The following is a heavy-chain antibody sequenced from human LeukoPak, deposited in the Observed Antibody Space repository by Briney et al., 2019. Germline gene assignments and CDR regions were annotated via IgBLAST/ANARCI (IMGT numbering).Heavy chain of an antibody. J-gene: IGHJ6*02. CDR1: GFTVSSNY. CDR2: IFIGGST. D-gene: IGHD2-2*02. CDR3: ARDRFPYCSSTSCYIYYGMDV. V-gene: IGHV3-53*01. Sequence: PGRSLRLSCAASGFTVSSNYMSCVRQEPGGWLGWVSFIFIGGSTYSADSVKGRFTISRDNSKNTLYLQMNSLRAEDTAVYYCARDRFPYCSSTSCYIYYGMDVWGQGTTVTVSS.